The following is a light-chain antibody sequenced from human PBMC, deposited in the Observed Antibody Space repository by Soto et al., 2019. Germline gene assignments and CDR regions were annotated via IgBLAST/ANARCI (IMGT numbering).Light chain of an antibody. CDR3: QQRTDWRLT. Sequence: EIVLTQSPATLSLSPGERATVSCRASQNVYFYLAWYQQKPGQAPRLLIYDASTRSNGIPTRFSGSGSGTDFTLTISSLEPEDFAVYYGQQRTDWRLTFGGGTKV. CDR1: QNVYFY. J-gene: IGKJ4*01. V-gene: IGKV3-11*01. CDR2: DAS.